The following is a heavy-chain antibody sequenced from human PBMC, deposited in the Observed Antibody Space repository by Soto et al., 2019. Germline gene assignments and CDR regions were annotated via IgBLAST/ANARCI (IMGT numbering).Heavy chain of an antibody. V-gene: IGHV1-69*01. J-gene: IGHJ6*02. Sequence: QVQLVQSGAEVKKPGSSVKVSCKASGGTFSSYAISWVRQAPGQGLEWMGGIIPISGTANYAQKFQGRVTITADESMSTAYMELSSLRSEDTAVYYCARSQGSSTSLDVYYYYYYGMDVWGQGTTVTVSS. CDR2: IIPISGTA. CDR1: GGTFSSYA. CDR3: ARSQGSSTSLDVYYYYYYGMDV. D-gene: IGHD2-2*01.